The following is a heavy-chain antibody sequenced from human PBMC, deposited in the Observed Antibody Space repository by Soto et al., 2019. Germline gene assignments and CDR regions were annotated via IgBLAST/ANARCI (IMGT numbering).Heavy chain of an antibody. CDR3: AKASPLEPLYSSGWQTYYYYGMDV. D-gene: IGHD6-19*01. Sequence: GGSLRLSCAASGFTFSSYGMHWVRQAPGKGLEWVAVISYDGSNKYYADSVKGRFTISRDNSKNTLYLQMNSLRAEDTAVYYCAKASPLEPLYSSGWQTYYYYGMDVWGQGTTVTVSS. CDR2: ISYDGSNK. J-gene: IGHJ6*02. V-gene: IGHV3-30*18. CDR1: GFTFSSYG.